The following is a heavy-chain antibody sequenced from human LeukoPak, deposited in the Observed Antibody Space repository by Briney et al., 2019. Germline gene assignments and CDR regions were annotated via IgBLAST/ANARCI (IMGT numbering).Heavy chain of an antibody. CDR2: ISSSSSYI. V-gene: IGHV3-21*01. D-gene: IGHD6-19*01. J-gene: IGHJ4*02. CDR3: ARDSSGFPDY. Sequence: GGSLRLSCAASGFTFSSYSMNWVRQAPGKGLEWVSSISSSSSYIYYADSVKGRFTISRDNAKNSLYLQMNSLRAEDTAVYYCARDSSGFPDYWAREPWSPSPQ. CDR1: GFTFSSYS.